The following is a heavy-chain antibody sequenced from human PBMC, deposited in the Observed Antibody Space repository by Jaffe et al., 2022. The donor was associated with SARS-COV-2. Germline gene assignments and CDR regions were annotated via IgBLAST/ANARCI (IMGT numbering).Heavy chain of an antibody. J-gene: IGHJ3*02. CDR3: ATLTTTPDAFDI. CDR1: GFTFDDYA. V-gene: IGHV3-9*01. Sequence: EVQLVESGGGLVQPGRSLRLSCAASGFTFDDYAMHWVRQAPGKGLEWVSGISWNSGSIGYADSVKGRFTISRDNAKNSLYLQMNSLRAEDTALYYCATLTTTPDAFDIWGQGTMVTVSS. CDR2: ISWNSGSI. D-gene: IGHD5-12*01.